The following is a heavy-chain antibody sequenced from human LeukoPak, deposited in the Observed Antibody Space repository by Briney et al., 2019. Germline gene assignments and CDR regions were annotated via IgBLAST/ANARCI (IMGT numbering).Heavy chain of an antibody. CDR2: IVSDGSST. CDR1: GFTFSSYW. J-gene: IGHJ4*02. Sequence: GGSLRLSCAASGFTFSSYWMHWVRQVPGKGLVWVSLIVSDGSSTSYADSVKGRFTISRDNAKNSLYLQMNSLRAEGTAVYYCARVVGDGATYGPFDYWGQGTLVTVSS. D-gene: IGHD5-12*01. CDR3: ARVVGDGATYGPFDY. V-gene: IGHV3-74*01.